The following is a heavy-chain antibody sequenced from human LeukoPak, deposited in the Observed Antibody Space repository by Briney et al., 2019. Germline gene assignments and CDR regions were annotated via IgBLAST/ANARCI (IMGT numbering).Heavy chain of an antibody. CDR1: TFTFTSYT. CDR3: VLDYSRSHDY. J-gene: IGHJ4*02. D-gene: IGHD4-11*01. CDR2: ISYDGSNK. V-gene: IGHV3-30-3*01. Sequence: GGSLRLSCAASTFTFTSYTMHWVRQAPGKGLEWVAVISYDGSNKYYADSVKGRFTISRDNSKNTLYLQMNSLRAEDTAVYYCVLDYSRSHDYWGQGTLVTVSS.